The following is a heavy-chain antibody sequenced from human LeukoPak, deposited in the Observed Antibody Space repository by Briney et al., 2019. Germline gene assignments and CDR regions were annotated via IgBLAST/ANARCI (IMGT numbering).Heavy chain of an antibody. CDR1: GGTFSSYA. D-gene: IGHD5-12*01. CDR3: AREYSSYERVPYFDY. V-gene: IGHV1-69*05. CDR2: IIPILGTA. Sequence: ASVKVSCQATGGTFSSYAISWVRQAPGQGVEWMGGIIPILGTANYAQKFQGRVTITTDESTSTAYMELSSLRSEDTAVYYCAREYSSYERVPYFDYWGQGTLVTVSS. J-gene: IGHJ4*02.